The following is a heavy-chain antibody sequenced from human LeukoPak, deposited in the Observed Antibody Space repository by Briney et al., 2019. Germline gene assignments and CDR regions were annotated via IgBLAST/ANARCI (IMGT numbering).Heavy chain of an antibody. D-gene: IGHD3-3*01. CDR1: GGSISSGDYY. CDR2: IYYSGST. V-gene: IGHV4-30-4*01. J-gene: IGHJ4*02. Sequence: SQTLSLTCTVSGGSISSGDYYWSWIRQPPGKGLEWIGYIYYSGSTYYNPSLKSRVTISVDTSKNQFSLKLSSVTAADTAVYYCASHSTIFGVVITYFDYWGQGTLVTVSS. CDR3: ASHSTIFGVVITYFDY.